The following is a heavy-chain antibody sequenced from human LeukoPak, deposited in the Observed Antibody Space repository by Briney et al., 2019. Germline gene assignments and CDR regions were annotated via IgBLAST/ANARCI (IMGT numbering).Heavy chain of an antibody. Sequence: APVKVSCTASGYTFIDYYIHWVRQAPGQGLEWMGWIDPHSGGTKYAQKLQGRVTMTRDTSISTAYMELSRLRSDDTAIYYCAREYYDSSGRKHGFDTWGQGTKVTVSS. CDR3: AREYYDSSGRKHGFDT. J-gene: IGHJ3*02. V-gene: IGHV1-2*02. CDR1: GYTFIDYY. CDR2: IDPHSGGT. D-gene: IGHD3-22*01.